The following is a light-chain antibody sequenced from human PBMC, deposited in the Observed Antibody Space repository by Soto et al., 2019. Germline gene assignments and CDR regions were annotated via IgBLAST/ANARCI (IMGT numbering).Light chain of an antibody. CDR2: GAS. CDR3: QHSYTTPFT. Sequence: DIQMTQSPSSLSASVGDRVTITCRASQSISRNLNWCQQKPGKAPKVLIYGASSLQSGVPSRFSASASWTDFTLTIITLQPEDFATYYCQHSYTTPFTFGPGTKVDIK. J-gene: IGKJ3*01. CDR1: QSISRN. V-gene: IGKV1-39*01.